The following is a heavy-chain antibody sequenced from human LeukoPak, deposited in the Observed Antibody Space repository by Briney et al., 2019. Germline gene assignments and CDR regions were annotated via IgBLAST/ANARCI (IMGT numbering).Heavy chain of an antibody. CDR3: AKMDIDWLLYY. V-gene: IGHV3-30*18. Sequence: PGRSLRLPCAASGFTFSSYGMHWVRQAPGKGLEWVAVISYDGRNKYYADSVKGRFTISRDNSKNTLYLQMNSLRAEDTAVYYCAKMDIDWLLYYWGQGTLVTVSS. CDR1: GFTFSSYG. J-gene: IGHJ4*02. D-gene: IGHD3-9*01. CDR2: ISYDGRNK.